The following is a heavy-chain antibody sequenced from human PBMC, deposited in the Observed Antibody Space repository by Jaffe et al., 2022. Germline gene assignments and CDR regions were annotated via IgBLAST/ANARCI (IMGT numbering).Heavy chain of an antibody. D-gene: IGHD6-13*01. CDR2: IYPGDSDT. CDR3: ARRKERTSSSWKPEDWFDP. V-gene: IGHV5-51*03. J-gene: IGHJ5*02. CDR1: GYSFTSYW. Sequence: EVQLVQSGAEVKKPGESLKISCKGSGYSFTSYWIGWVRQMPGKGLEWMGIIYPGDSDTRYSPSFQGQVTISADKSISTAYLQWSSLKASDTAMYYCARRKERTSSSWKPEDWFDPWGQGTLVTVSS.